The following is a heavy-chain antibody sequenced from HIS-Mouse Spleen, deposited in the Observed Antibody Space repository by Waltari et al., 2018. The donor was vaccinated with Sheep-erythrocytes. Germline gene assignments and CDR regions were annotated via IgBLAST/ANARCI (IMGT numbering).Heavy chain of an antibody. CDR1: GGSFGGYY. D-gene: IGHD6-19*01. J-gene: IGHJ3*02. CDR2: INHSGST. CDR3: ALSVDLAGAFDI. V-gene: IGHV4-34*01. Sequence: QVQLQQWGAGQLKPSETLSLTGAVYGGSFGGYYCSWIRQPPGKGLEWIGEINHSGSTNYTPSLKSRVTISVDTSKNQFSLKLSSVTAADTAVYYCALSVDLAGAFDIWGQGTMVTVSS.